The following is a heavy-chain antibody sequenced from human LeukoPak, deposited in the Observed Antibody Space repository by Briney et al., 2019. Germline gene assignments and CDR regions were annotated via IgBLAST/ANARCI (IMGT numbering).Heavy chain of an antibody. J-gene: IGHJ4*02. CDR3: AEGPSIESGSLDY. CDR2: IYYSGST. V-gene: IGHV4-61*01. CDR1: GGSVSSGSYY. D-gene: IGHD1-26*01. Sequence: SETLSPTCTVSGGSVSSGSYYWSWIRQPPGKGLEWIGYIYYSGSTNYNPSLKSRVTISVDTSKNQFSLKLSSVTAADTAVYYCAEGPSIESGSLDYWGQGTLVTVSS.